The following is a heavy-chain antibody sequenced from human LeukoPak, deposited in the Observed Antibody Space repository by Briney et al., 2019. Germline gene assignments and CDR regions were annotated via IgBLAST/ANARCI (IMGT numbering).Heavy chain of an antibody. Sequence: GGSLRLSCAASGFTFSSYAMSWVRQAPGKGLEWVSAISGSGGSTYYADSVKGRFTISRGNSKNTLYLQMNSLRAEDTAVYYCAREAYYYDSSGLLDYWGQGTLVTVSS. CDR1: GFTFSSYA. V-gene: IGHV3-23*01. J-gene: IGHJ4*02. D-gene: IGHD3-22*01. CDR3: AREAYYYDSSGLLDY. CDR2: ISGSGGST.